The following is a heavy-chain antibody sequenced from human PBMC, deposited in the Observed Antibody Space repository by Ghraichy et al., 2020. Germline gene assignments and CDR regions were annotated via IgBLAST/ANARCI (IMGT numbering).Heavy chain of an antibody. CDR2: ISGSGGST. D-gene: IGHD6-13*01. V-gene: IGHV3-23*01. CDR3: ASSSSWYKSLYYYYGMDV. Sequence: GGSLRLSCADSGFTFSSYAMSWVRQAPGKGLEWVSAISGSGGSTYYADSVKGRFTISRDNSKNTLYLQMNSLRAEDTAVYYCASSSSWYKSLYYYYGMDVWGQGTTVTVSS. J-gene: IGHJ6*02. CDR1: GFTFSSYA.